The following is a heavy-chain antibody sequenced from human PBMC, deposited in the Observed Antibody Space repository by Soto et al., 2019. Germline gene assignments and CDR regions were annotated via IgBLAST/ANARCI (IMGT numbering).Heavy chain of an antibody. V-gene: IGHV1-3*01. CDR1: GYTFPRYS. J-gene: IGHJ4*02. CDR2: INAGDGLT. D-gene: IGHD2-21*02. Sequence: QVQFVQSGAEVKKPGDSVRVSCKASGYTFPRYSIHWMRQAPGQRLEWMGWINAGDGLTKYSQPFQDRVTITIDTFASTAYMELSSLTSEDTAVYYCARDRAYCGGDCAYFDYLGQGTLVTVSS. CDR3: ARDRAYCGGDCAYFDY.